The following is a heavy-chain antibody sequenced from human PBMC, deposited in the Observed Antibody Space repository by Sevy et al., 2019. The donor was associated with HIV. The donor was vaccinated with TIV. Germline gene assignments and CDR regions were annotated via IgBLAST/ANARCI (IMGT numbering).Heavy chain of an antibody. CDR1: GFTFSSYD. J-gene: IGHJ3*02. CDR2: IGTVGET. Sequence: GGSLRLSCAASGFTFSSYDMHWVRHSTGKGLEWVSAIGTVGETRYAGSVKGRFTISRENTKKSLYLQMNSLRGVDTFVYYCVRGGSDAFDIWGQGTMVTVSS. V-gene: IGHV3-13*04. D-gene: IGHD5-12*01. CDR3: VRGGSDAFDI.